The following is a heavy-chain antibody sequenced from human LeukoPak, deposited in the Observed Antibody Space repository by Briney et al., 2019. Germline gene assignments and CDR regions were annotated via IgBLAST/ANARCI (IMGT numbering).Heavy chain of an antibody. CDR1: GFTVSTNY. J-gene: IGHJ4*02. CDR2: VYSGGST. D-gene: IGHD6-19*01. CDR3: ARGGYSSGWYPD. V-gene: IGHV3-53*01. Sequence: PGGSLRLSCAASGFTVSTNYMNWVRQAPGKGLEWVSVVYSGGSTYYADSVKGRFTISRDNSKNTLYLQMSSLRAEDTAVYYCARGGYSSGWYPDWGQGTLVTVSS.